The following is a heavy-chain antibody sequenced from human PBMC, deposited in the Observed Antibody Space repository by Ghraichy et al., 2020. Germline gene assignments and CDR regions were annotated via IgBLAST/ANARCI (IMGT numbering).Heavy chain of an antibody. CDR2: INHSGST. V-gene: IGHV4-34*01. J-gene: IGHJ5*02. CDR1: GGSFSGYY. CDR3: ARGKIVVVPARGVWFDP. D-gene: IGHD2-2*01. Sequence: SETLSLTCAVYGGSFSGYYWSWIRQPPGKGLEWIGEINHSGSTNYNPSLKSRVTISVDTSKNQFSLKLSSVTAADTAVYYCARGKIVVVPARGVWFDPWGQGTLVTVSS.